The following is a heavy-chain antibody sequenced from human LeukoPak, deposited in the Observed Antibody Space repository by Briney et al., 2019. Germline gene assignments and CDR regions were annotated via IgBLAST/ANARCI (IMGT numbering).Heavy chain of an antibody. CDR2: IGSSGSTI. V-gene: IGHV3-48*03. Sequence: GGSLRLSCAASGFTFSSYEMNWVRQAPGKGLEWVSYIGSSGSTIYYADSVKGRFTISRDNAKNSLYLQMNSLRAEDTAVYYCARDLGMVDYWGQGTLVTVSS. CDR3: ARDLGMVDY. J-gene: IGHJ4*02. CDR1: GFTFSSYE. D-gene: IGHD1-14*01.